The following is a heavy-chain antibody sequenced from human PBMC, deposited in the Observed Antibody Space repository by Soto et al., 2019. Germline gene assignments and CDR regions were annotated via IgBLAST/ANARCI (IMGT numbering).Heavy chain of an antibody. CDR3: ASALLSGSGNYPLDY. CDR2: IYYRGTT. J-gene: IGHJ4*02. Sequence: PSETLSLTCAVSSDSISSSYWTWIRQPPGKGLEWIGYIYYRGTTNYNPSLKSRVTISVDTSKNHFSLNLRSVTAADTAVYYCASALLSGSGNYPLDYWGQGTLVTVSS. CDR1: SDSISSSY. V-gene: IGHV4-59*01. D-gene: IGHD3-10*01.